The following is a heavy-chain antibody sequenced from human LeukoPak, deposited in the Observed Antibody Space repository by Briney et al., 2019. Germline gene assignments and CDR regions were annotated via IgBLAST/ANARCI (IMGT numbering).Heavy chain of an antibody. CDR2: ISGSGGST. Sequence: PGGSLRLSCAASGFTFSSYAMSWVRQAPGKGLEWVSAISGSGGSTYYADSVKGRFTISRDNSKNTLYLQMNSLRAEDTAVYYCAKDDSSSWYKDWYFDLWGRGTLVTVSS. J-gene: IGHJ2*01. D-gene: IGHD6-13*01. CDR1: GFTFSSYA. CDR3: AKDDSSSWYKDWYFDL. V-gene: IGHV3-23*01.